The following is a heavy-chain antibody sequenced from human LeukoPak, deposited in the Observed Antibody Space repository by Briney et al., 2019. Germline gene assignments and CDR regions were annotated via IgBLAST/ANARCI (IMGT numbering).Heavy chain of an antibody. CDR3: ARGQVYDSSGYYYVGEYFDY. Sequence: PSETLSLTCTVSGGSISSYYWGWIRQPAGKGLEWIGRIYTSGNTKYNPSLKSRATMSVDTSKNQFSLKLSSVTAADTAVYYCARGQVYDSSGYYYVGEYFDYWGQGTLVTVSS. V-gene: IGHV4-4*07. CDR1: GGSISSYY. J-gene: IGHJ4*02. D-gene: IGHD3-22*01. CDR2: IYTSGNT.